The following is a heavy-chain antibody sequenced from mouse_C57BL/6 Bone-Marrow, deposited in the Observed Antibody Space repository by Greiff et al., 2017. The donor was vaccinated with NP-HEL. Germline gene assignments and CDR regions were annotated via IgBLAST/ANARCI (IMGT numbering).Heavy chain of an antibody. V-gene: IGHV1-59*01. D-gene: IGHD2-10*01. CDR3: ASPSYSGDY. CDR1: GYTFTSYW. J-gene: IGHJ2*01. Sequence: QVQLQQPGAELVRPGTSVKLSCKASGYTFTSYWMHWVKQRPGQGLEWIGVIDPSDSYTNYNQKFKGKATLTVDTSSSTAYMQLSSLTSEDSAVYYCASPSYSGDYWGQGTTLTVSS. CDR2: IDPSDSYT.